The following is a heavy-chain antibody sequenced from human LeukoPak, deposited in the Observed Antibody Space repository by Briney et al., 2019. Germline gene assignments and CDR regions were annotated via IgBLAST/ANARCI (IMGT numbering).Heavy chain of an antibody. D-gene: IGHD3-10*01. Sequence: GGSLRLSCAASGFTFSSYGMHWVRQAPGKGLEWVAVISYDGSNKYYADSVKGRFTISRDNSKSTLYLQMNSLRAGDTAVYYCAKEGIHYGSGSYYFDYWGQGTLVTVSS. CDR3: AKEGIHYGSGSYYFDY. V-gene: IGHV3-30*18. CDR1: GFTFSSYG. CDR2: ISYDGSNK. J-gene: IGHJ4*02.